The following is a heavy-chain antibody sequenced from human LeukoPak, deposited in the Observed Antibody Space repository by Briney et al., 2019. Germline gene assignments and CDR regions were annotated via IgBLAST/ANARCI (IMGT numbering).Heavy chain of an antibody. CDR3: ASGQLELLALVY. D-gene: IGHD1-7*01. Sequence: ASVKVSCKASGGTFSSYAISWVQQAPGQGLEWMGWISAYNGNTNYAQRLQGRVTMTTDTSTSTAYMELRSLRSDDTAVYYCASGQLELLALVYWGQGTLVTVSS. CDR2: ISAYNGNT. CDR1: GGTFSSYA. J-gene: IGHJ4*02. V-gene: IGHV1-18*01.